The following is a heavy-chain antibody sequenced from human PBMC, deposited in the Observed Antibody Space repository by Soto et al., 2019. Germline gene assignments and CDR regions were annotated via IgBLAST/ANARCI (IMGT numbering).Heavy chain of an antibody. CDR1: GGSFSGYY. Sequence: ASETLSLTCAVYGGSFSGYYWSWIRQPPGKGLEWIGEINHSGSTNYNPSLKSRVTISVDTSKNQFSLKLSSVTAADTAVYYCARGPLVVVAAIFRGYSYGYGVDYFDYRGQGTLVTVSS. J-gene: IGHJ4*02. D-gene: IGHD5-18*01. V-gene: IGHV4-34*01. CDR2: INHSGST. CDR3: ARGPLVVVAAIFRGYSYGYGVDYFDY.